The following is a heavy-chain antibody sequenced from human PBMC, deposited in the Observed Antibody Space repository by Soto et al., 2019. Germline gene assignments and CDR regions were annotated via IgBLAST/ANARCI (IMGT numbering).Heavy chain of an antibody. CDR1: GGTFSSYT. J-gene: IGHJ3*02. CDR2: IIPILGIA. CDR3: ARGYDILTGYYLRPFDAFDI. D-gene: IGHD3-9*01. Sequence: QVQLVQSGAEVKKPGSSVKVSCKASGGTFSSYTISWVRQAPGQGLEWMGRIIPILGIANYAQQFQGRVTITAEKSTSTVYMELSSLRSEYTAVYYCARGYDILTGYYLRPFDAFDIWGQGTMVTVSS. V-gene: IGHV1-69*02.